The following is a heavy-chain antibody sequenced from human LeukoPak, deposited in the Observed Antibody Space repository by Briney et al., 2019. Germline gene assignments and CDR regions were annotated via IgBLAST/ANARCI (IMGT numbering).Heavy chain of an antibody. CDR1: GGSISRYY. CDR2: IYYSGST. CDR3: ARAYYYYGMDV. J-gene: IGHJ6*02. V-gene: IGHV4-59*12. Sequence: SETLSLTCTVSGGSISRYYWSWIRQPPGKGLEWIGYIYYSGSTNYNPSLKSRVTISVDTSKNQFSLKLSSVTAADTAVYYCARAYYYYGMDVWGQGTTVTVSS.